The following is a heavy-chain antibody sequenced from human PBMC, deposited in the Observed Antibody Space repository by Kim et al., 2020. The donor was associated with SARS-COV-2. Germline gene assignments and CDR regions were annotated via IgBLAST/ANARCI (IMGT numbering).Heavy chain of an antibody. D-gene: IGHD5-12*01. J-gene: IGHJ6*02. Sequence: KSRVTRSVDTSKNQFSLKLSSVTAADTAVYYCARGNVDIVAPVTNYGMDVWGQGTTVTVSS. V-gene: IGHV4-31*02. CDR3: ARGNVDIVAPVTNYGMDV.